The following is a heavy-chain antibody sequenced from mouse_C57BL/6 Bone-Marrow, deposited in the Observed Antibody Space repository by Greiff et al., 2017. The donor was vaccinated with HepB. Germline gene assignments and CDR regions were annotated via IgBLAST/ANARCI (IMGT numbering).Heavy chain of an antibody. CDR3: ARKQLRLYYFDY. CDR2: IYPRSGNT. Sequence: QVQLQQSGAELARPGASVKLSCKASGYTFTSYGISWVKQRTGQGLEWIGEIYPRSGNTYYNEKSKGKATLTADKSSSTAYMELRSLTSEDSAVYFCARKQLRLYYFDYWGQGTTLTVSS. J-gene: IGHJ2*01. V-gene: IGHV1-81*01. D-gene: IGHD3-2*02. CDR1: GYTFTSYG.